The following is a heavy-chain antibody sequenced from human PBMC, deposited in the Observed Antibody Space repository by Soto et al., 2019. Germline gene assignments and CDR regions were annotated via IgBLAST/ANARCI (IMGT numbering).Heavy chain of an antibody. CDR1: GYTFTSYG. V-gene: IGHV1-18*01. CDR3: ARVAIAAAENNYSYYGMDV. CDR2: ISAYNGNT. J-gene: IGHJ6*02. D-gene: IGHD6-13*01. Sequence: QVQLVQSGAEVKKPGASVKVSCKASGYTFTSYGISWVRQAPGQGLEWMGWISAYNGNTNYAQKLQGRVTMTTDTTTRTAYMELRSLRSDDTAVYYCARVAIAAAENNYSYYGMDVWGQGTTVTVSS.